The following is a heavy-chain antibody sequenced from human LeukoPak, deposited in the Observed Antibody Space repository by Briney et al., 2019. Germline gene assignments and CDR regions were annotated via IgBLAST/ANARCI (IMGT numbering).Heavy chain of an antibody. CDR2: ISGSGGST. D-gene: IGHD3-22*01. Sequence: GGSLRLSCAASGFTFSSYAMSWVRQAPGKGLEWVSEISGSGGSTYYADSVKGRFTISRDNSKNTLYLQMNSLRAEDTAVYYCARGEYDSSGYFDYWGQGTLVTVSS. J-gene: IGHJ4*02. CDR1: GFTFSSYA. CDR3: ARGEYDSSGYFDY. V-gene: IGHV3-23*01.